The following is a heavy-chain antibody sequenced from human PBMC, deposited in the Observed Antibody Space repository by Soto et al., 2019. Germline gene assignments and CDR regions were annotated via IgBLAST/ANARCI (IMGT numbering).Heavy chain of an antibody. J-gene: IGHJ6*02. CDR1: GFTFSSYS. CDR3: AKEWSSGMDV. CDR2: ISGSAGTT. Sequence: GGSLRLSWSASGFTFSSYSMSWVRQAPGKGLEWVSSISGSAGTTYYADSVKGHFTISRDNSKSTLYLQMNSLRVEDTAVYYCAKEWSSGMDVWGQGTTVTVSS. D-gene: IGHD2-15*01. V-gene: IGHV3-23*01.